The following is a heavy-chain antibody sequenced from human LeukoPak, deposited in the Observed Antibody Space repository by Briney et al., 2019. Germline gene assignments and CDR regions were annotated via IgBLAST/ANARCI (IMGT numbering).Heavy chain of an antibody. Sequence: GGSLRLSCAASGFTIRNYAMSWVRQAPGKGLEWVPVITDSGGTTFYADSVKGRFTISRDNSKNTLYLQMNSLSAEDSAIYYCAKLWRGSYPRYFDYWGQGALVTVSS. CDR1: GFTIRNYA. V-gene: IGHV3-23*01. CDR3: AKLWRGSYPRYFDY. J-gene: IGHJ4*02. D-gene: IGHD1-26*01. CDR2: ITDSGGTT.